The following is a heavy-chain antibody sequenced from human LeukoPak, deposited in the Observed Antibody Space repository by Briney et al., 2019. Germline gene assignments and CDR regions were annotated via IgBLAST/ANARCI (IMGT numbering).Heavy chain of an antibody. V-gene: IGHV3-66*02. D-gene: IGHD2-15*01. J-gene: IGHJ3*02. CDR3: AKKGGIIVDAFDI. CDR1: GFTVSSNY. CDR2: IYSGGST. Sequence: GGSLRLSCAASGFTVSSNYMSWVRQAPGKGLEWVSVIYSGGSTYYADSVKGRFTISSDNSKNTLYLQMNSLRAEDTAVYYCAKKGGIIVDAFDIWGQGTMVTVSS.